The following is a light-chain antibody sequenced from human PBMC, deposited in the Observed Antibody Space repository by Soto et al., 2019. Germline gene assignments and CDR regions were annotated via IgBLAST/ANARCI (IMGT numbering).Light chain of an antibody. Sequence: DIQMTQSPSSLSASVGDRVTITCRASQSINTFLNWYQQKPGRAPNLLIYTASRLQSGVPSRFSGSGSGTYFTLTISSLQPEDFAIYYCQQTYRTPLAFGPGTKVDIK. V-gene: IGKV1-39*01. CDR2: TAS. CDR1: QSINTF. J-gene: IGKJ3*01. CDR3: QQTYRTPLA.